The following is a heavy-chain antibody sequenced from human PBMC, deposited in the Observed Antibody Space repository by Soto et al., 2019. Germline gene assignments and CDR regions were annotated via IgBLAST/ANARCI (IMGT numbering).Heavy chain of an antibody. J-gene: IGHJ5*01. CDR1: RFTFSDYA. CDR2: IGGGGADT. V-gene: IGHV3-23*01. Sequence: DVQLLESGGGLVQPGGSLTLSCAASRFTFSDYAMSWVRQAPGKGLEWVSAIGGGGADTYYADSVKGRFTISRDNSRSTLYFQMNSLRDEDTAVYYCAKDAVPYNGKWDWFDSWGQGTLVNVSS. D-gene: IGHD1-26*01. CDR3: AKDAVPYNGKWDWFDS.